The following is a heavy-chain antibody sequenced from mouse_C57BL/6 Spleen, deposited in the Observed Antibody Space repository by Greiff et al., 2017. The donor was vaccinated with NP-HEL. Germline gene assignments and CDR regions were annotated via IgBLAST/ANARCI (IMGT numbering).Heavy chain of an antibody. V-gene: IGHV5-6*01. CDR2: ISSGGSYT. J-gene: IGHJ4*01. CDR1: GSPFSSYG. CDR3: ARQRRESYAMDY. Sequence: EGRLVKSGGDLLKPGGSLKLPGAAPGSPFSSYGWSWVRQPPNKRLEGVATISSGGSYTYYPDSVKGRFTISRDNAKNTLYLQMSSLKSEDTAMYYCARQRRESYAMDYWGQGTSVTVSS.